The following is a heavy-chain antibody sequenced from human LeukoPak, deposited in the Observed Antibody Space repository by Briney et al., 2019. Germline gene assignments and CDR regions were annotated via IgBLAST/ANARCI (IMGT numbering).Heavy chain of an antibody. Sequence: GGSLRLSCAASGFTFSSYGMHWVRQAPGKGLEWVANIKQDGSEKYYVDSVKGRFTISRDNAKNSLYLQMNSLRAEDTAVYYCARDQATSIAARRVYNWFDPWGQGTLVTVSS. V-gene: IGHV3-7*01. J-gene: IGHJ5*02. D-gene: IGHD6-6*01. CDR3: ARDQATSIAARRVYNWFDP. CDR2: IKQDGSEK. CDR1: GFTFSSYG.